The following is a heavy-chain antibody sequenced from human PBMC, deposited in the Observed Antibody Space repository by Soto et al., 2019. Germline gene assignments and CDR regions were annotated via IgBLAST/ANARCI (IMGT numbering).Heavy chain of an antibody. Sequence: PGGSLRLSCAASGFTFSSYAMSWVRQAPGKGLEWVSAISGSGGSTYYADSVKGRFTISRDNSKNTLYLQMNSLRAEDTAVYYCAKTSDDLLLWFGVGNWFDPWGQGTLVAVSS. CDR3: AKTSDDLLLWFGVGNWFDP. D-gene: IGHD3-10*01. V-gene: IGHV3-23*01. J-gene: IGHJ5*02. CDR2: ISGSGGST. CDR1: GFTFSSYA.